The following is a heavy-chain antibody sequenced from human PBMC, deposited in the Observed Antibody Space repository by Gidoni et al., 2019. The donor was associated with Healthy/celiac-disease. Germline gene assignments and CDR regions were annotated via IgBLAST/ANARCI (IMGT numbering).Heavy chain of an antibody. CDR1: GGSISSYY. Sequence: QVQLQESGPGLVKPSETLSLTCTVSGGSISSYYWSWIRQPPGKGLEWIGYIYYSGSTNYNPSLKSRVTISVDTSKNQFSLKLSSVTAADTAVYYCARQAGWVDGYNPDWYFDLWGRGTLGHCLL. CDR3: ARQAGWVDGYNPDWYFDL. V-gene: IGHV4-59*08. J-gene: IGHJ2*01. D-gene: IGHD5-12*01. CDR2: IYYSGST.